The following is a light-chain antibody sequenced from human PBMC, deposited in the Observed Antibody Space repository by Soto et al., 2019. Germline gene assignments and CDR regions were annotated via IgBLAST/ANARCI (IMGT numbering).Light chain of an antibody. V-gene: IGKV1-39*01. Sequence: DIQMTQSPSSLSASVGDRVTITCRASQGIISYLNWYQQKPGKPPKLLIYAASSLQRGVPSRFSGSVSGTDFTLTISSLQPEDFATYYCQQRYSTPLTFGQGTKLEIK. J-gene: IGKJ2*01. CDR2: AAS. CDR3: QQRYSTPLT. CDR1: QGIISY.